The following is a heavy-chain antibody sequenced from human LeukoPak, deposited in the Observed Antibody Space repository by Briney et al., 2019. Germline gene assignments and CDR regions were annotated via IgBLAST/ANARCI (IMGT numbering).Heavy chain of an antibody. Sequence: GRSLRLSCAASGFTFSSYAMHWVRQAPGKGLEWVTLFSHDGSSKYYADSVRGRFTISRDNSKNTLYLQMNSLRADDSAVYYCARGKGSESGYDYFLDYWGRGTLVTVSS. CDR1: GFTFSSYA. V-gene: IGHV3-30-3*01. CDR2: FSHDGSSK. D-gene: IGHD5-12*01. CDR3: ARGKGSESGYDYFLDY. J-gene: IGHJ4*02.